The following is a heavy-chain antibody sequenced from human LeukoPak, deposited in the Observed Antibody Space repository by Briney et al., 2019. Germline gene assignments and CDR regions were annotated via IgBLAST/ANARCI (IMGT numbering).Heavy chain of an antibody. V-gene: IGHV4-4*07. CDR1: GGSISSYS. J-gene: IGHJ4*02. CDR3: ARALGPYYYDSSVPPDYFDY. Sequence: SETLSLTCTVSGGSISSYSWNWIRQPAGKGLEWIGRIYTSGYTNYNPSLKSRVTISVDTSKNQFSLKLSSVTAADTAVYYCARALGPYYYDSSVPPDYFDYWGQGTLVTVSS. CDR2: IYTSGYT. D-gene: IGHD3-22*01.